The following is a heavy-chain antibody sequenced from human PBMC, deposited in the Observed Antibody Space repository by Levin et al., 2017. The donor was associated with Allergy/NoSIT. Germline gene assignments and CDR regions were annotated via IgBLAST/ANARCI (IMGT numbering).Heavy chain of an antibody. V-gene: IGHV1-18*01. Sequence: ASVKVSCKASGYTFTSYGISWVRQAPGQGLEWMGWISAYNGNTNYAQKLQGRVTMTTDTSTSTAYMELRSLRSDDTAVYYCARAPGYSSSSGWFDPWGQGTLVTVSS. J-gene: IGHJ5*02. D-gene: IGHD6-6*01. CDR1: GYTFTSYG. CDR3: ARAPGYSSSSGWFDP. CDR2: ISAYNGNT.